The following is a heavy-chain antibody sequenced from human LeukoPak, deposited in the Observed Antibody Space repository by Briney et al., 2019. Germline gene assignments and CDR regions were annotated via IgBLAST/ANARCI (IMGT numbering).Heavy chain of an antibody. Sequence: SVKVSCKXSGGTLSSYTISWVRQAPGQGLEWMGRIIPILGIANYSQKFQGRVTITADKSTSTAYMELSSLRSEDTAVYYCARDPPRDWGVTVTLKYWGPGTLVTVSS. CDR1: GGTLSSYT. V-gene: IGHV1-69*04. D-gene: IGHD4-11*01. CDR3: ARDPPRDWGVTVTLKY. CDR2: IIPILGIA. J-gene: IGHJ4*02.